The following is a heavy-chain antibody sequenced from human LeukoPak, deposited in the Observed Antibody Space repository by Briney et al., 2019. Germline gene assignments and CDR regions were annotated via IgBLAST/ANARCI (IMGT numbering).Heavy chain of an antibody. CDR1: DGSISGAAYY. Sequence: PSETLSLTCTVSDGSISGAAYYWGWFRQPPGKRPEWIGNILYSGTVYYNPPLKSRVTISVDTSKNQFPLKLSSVTAADTAVYFCARVTRYDNSRNNYYMDVWGKGTTVTVSS. J-gene: IGHJ6*03. D-gene: IGHD4-17*01. CDR2: ILYSGTV. CDR3: ARVTRYDNSRNNYYMDV. V-gene: IGHV4-39*06.